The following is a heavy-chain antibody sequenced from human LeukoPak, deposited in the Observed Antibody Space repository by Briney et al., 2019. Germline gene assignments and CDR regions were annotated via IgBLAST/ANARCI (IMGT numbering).Heavy chain of an antibody. D-gene: IGHD3-10*01. CDR3: ARVVRGEGYYYGMDV. CDR1: GGSFSGYY. CDR2: IYYSGST. J-gene: IGHJ6*02. V-gene: IGHV4-59*01. Sequence: SETLSLTCAVYGGSFSGYYWSWIRQPPGKGLEWIGYIYYSGSTNYNPSLKSRVTISVDTSKNQFSLKLSSVTAADTAVYYCARVVRGEGYYYGMDVWGQGTTVTVSS.